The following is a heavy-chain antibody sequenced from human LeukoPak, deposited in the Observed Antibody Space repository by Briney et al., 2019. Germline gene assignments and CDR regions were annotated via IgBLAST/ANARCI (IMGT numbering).Heavy chain of an antibody. CDR3: ARDLGIVGATD. D-gene: IGHD1-26*01. J-gene: IGHJ4*02. V-gene: IGHV3-33*08. Sequence: GGSLRLSCAASGFTFSSYSMNWVRQAPGKGLEWVAVIWYDGSNKYYADSVKGRFTISRDNSKNTLYLQMNSLRAEDTAVYYCARDLGIVGATDWGQGTLVTVSS. CDR2: IWYDGSNK. CDR1: GFTFSSYS.